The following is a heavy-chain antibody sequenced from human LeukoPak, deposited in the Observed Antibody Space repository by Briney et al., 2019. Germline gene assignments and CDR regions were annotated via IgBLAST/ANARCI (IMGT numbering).Heavy chain of an antibody. J-gene: IGHJ4*02. Sequence: GGSLRLSCAVSGITLSNYGMSWVGQAPGKGLEWVAGISDSGRSTNYADSVKGRFTISRDNPKNTLYLQMNSLRAEDTAVYFCAKRGVVIRVILVGFHKEAYYFDSWGQGALVTVSS. CDR3: AKRGVVIRVILVGFHKEAYYFDS. D-gene: IGHD2-15*01. V-gene: IGHV3-23*01. CDR2: ISDSGRST. CDR1: GITLSNYG.